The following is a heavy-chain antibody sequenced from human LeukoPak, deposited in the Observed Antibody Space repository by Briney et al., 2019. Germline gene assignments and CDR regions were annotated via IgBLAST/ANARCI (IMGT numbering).Heavy chain of an antibody. CDR2: INAGNDNT. CDR3: TRGLLWFGELSPPGY. D-gene: IGHD3-10*01. CDR1: GYTFTNYA. Sequence: EASVKVSCKASGYTFTNYAIHWVRQAPGQRLEWMGWINAGNDNTKYSQKFQGRITITRDTSASTVYMELSSLRSEDMAVYYCTRGLLWFGELSPPGYWGQGTLITVSS. J-gene: IGHJ4*02. V-gene: IGHV1-3*01.